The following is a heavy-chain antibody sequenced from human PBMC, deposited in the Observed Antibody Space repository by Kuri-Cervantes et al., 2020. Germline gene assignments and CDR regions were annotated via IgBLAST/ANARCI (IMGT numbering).Heavy chain of an antibody. Sequence: ASVKVSCKASGYTFTGYYMHWVRQAPGQGLEWMGWINPSSGGTNYAQKFQGWVTMTRDTSISTAYMELRSLRSDDTAVYYCARAPYCSGGSCYYNWFDPWAREPWSPSPQ. CDR1: GYTFTGYY. D-gene: IGHD2-15*01. V-gene: IGHV1-2*04. CDR2: INPSSGGT. J-gene: IGHJ5*02. CDR3: ARAPYCSGGSCYYNWFDP.